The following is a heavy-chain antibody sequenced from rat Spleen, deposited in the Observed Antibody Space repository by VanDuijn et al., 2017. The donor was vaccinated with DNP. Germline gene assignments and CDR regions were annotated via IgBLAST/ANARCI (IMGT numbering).Heavy chain of an antibody. CDR1: GFNFNDYW. CDR3: ARRDY. V-gene: IGHV4-2*01. CDR2: INKGSSTI. Sequence: EVKLVESGGGLVQPGRSLKLSCAASGFNFNDYWMGWVRQAPGEGLERIGEINKGSSTINYSPSSKDKFTISRDNAQSTLYLQMDSLRSEDTATYYCARRDYWGQGVKVTVSS. J-gene: IGHJ2*01.